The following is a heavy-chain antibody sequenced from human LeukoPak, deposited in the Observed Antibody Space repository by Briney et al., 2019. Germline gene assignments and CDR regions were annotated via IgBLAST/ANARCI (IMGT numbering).Heavy chain of an antibody. V-gene: IGHV4-39*01. J-gene: IGHJ4*02. Sequence: SETLSLTCTVSGGSNSSSSYYWGWIRQPPGKGLEWIGSIYYSGSTYYNPSLKSRVTISVDTSKNQFSLKLSPVTAADTAVYYCARRPMVRGAQATGWDYWGQGTLVTVSS. CDR2: IYYSGST. D-gene: IGHD3-10*01. CDR1: GGSNSSSSYY. CDR3: ARRPMVRGAQATGWDY.